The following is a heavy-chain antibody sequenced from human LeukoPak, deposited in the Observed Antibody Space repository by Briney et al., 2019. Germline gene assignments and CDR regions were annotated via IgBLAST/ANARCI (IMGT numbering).Heavy chain of an antibody. Sequence: GGSLRLSCAASGFTVSSNYMSWVRQAPGKGLEWVSAISGSGGSTYYADSVKGRFTISRDNSKNTLYLQMNSLRAEDTAVYYCAKGKAYYYDSSGHRYFDYWGQGTLVTVSS. J-gene: IGHJ4*02. CDR3: AKGKAYYYDSSGHRYFDY. CDR1: GFTVSSNY. CDR2: ISGSGGST. D-gene: IGHD3-22*01. V-gene: IGHV3-23*01.